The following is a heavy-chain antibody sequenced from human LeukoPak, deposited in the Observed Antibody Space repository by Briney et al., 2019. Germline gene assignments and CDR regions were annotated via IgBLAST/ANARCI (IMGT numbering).Heavy chain of an antibody. Sequence: PGGSLRLSCATSGFSFSSYAMSWVRQAPGKGLEWVSAMSSSDDGRYYAASVRGRFTISRDTSRSTLYLQMNSLRAEDTAVYYCAREGGIVIKVYATSPLGELNSDFDYWGQGTLVTVSS. J-gene: IGHJ4*02. CDR3: AREGGIVIKVYATSPLGELNSDFDY. V-gene: IGHV3-23*01. D-gene: IGHD2-8*01. CDR1: GFSFSSYA. CDR2: MSSSDDGR.